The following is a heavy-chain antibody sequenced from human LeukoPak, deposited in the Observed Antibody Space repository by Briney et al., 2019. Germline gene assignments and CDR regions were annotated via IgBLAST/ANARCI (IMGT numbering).Heavy chain of an antibody. J-gene: IGHJ5*02. CDR3: ARAAVAGTEWFYP. D-gene: IGHD6-19*01. V-gene: IGHV1-2*02. Sequence: GASVKVSCKASGYTFTGYYMHWVRQAPGQGLEWMGWINPNSGGTNYAQKFQGRVTMTRDTSISTAYMELSRLRSDDTAVYYCARAAVAGTEWFYPWGQGTLVTVSS. CDR2: INPNSGGT. CDR1: GYTFTGYY.